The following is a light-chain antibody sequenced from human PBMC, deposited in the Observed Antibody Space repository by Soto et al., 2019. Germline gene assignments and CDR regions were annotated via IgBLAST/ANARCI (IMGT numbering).Light chain of an antibody. CDR1: SSDVGGYNY. Sequence: QSVLTQPASVSGSPGQSITISCTGTSSDVGGYNYVSWYQQLPGKAPKLMIYDVSIRPSGVSNRFSGSKSGNTASLTISGLQAEDEADYYCSSYTSGSTYVFGTGTQLTVL. CDR2: DVS. V-gene: IGLV2-14*01. CDR3: SSYTSGSTYV. J-gene: IGLJ1*01.